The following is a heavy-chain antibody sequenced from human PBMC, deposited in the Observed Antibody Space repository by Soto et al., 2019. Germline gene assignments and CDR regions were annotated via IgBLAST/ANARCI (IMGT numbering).Heavy chain of an antibody. CDR3: PKDMSPYDFWGGSSFDY. D-gene: IGHD3-3*01. CDR1: GFTFDDYA. V-gene: IGHV3-9*01. Sequence: EVQLVESGGGLVQPGRSLRLSCAASGFTFDDYAMHWVRQAPGKGLEWVSGISWNSGSIGYADSVKGRFTISRDNAKNSLYLQMNSLRAEDTALYYCPKDMSPYDFWGGSSFDYWGQGTLVTVSS. J-gene: IGHJ4*02. CDR2: ISWNSGSI.